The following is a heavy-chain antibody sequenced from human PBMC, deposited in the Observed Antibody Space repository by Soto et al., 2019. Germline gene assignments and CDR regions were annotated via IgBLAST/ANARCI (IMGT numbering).Heavy chain of an antibody. V-gene: IGHV3-11*01. CDR3: ARDDYTYGVY. Sequence: QVQLVESGGGLVKPGESLRVSCAASGFSFRDYFMSWIRQAPGKGLEWVSYIGPYGNTIYYADSVKGRFTISRDDAKNSLYLHMNSLGAEDTAVYYCARDDYTYGVYWGQGSLVTVSS. CDR1: GFSFRDYF. D-gene: IGHD3-3*01. J-gene: IGHJ4*02. CDR2: IGPYGNTI.